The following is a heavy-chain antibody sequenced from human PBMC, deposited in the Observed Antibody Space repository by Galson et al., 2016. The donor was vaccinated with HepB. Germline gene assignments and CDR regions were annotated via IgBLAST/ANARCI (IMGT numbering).Heavy chain of an antibody. V-gene: IGHV3-30*18. CDR3: AKERRGYYHEH. J-gene: IGHJ4*02. CDR1: GFSFSNFA. D-gene: IGHD3-3*01. CDR2: IAYDGRYK. Sequence: SLRLSCAASGFSFSNFAMHWVRQAPGKGLGWVSIIAYDGRYKYYSDSVKGRFTISRDDSRNTLYLQMNSLRTEDTGVYFCAKERRGYYHEHWGQGTLVTVSS.